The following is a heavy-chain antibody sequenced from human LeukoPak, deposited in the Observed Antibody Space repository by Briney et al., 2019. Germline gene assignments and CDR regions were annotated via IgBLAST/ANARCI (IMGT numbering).Heavy chain of an antibody. CDR2: IIPILGIA. CDR3: ARDGSGSYYFDY. V-gene: IGHV1-69*04. J-gene: IGHJ4*02. D-gene: IGHD1-26*01. CDR1: GGTFSSYA. Sequence: ALKVSCKASGGTFSSYAISWVRQAPGQGLEWMGRIIPILGIANYAQKFQGRVTITADKSTSTAYMELSSLRSEDTAVYYCARDGSGSYYFDYWGQGTLVTVSS.